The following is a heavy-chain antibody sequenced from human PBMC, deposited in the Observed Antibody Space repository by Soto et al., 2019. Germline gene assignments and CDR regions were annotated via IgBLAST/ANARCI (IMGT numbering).Heavy chain of an antibody. CDR3: ARALPVAKGGFDP. D-gene: IGHD2-2*01. CDR1: GFTVSNTY. J-gene: IGHJ5*02. Sequence: GGSLRLSCAASGFTVSNTYMTWVRQPPGKGLECVSVIYTAGGTNYADSVKGRFIISRDNSKNTLYLQMNSLRAEDTAVYYCARALPVAKGGFDPWGQGTLVTVSS. CDR2: IYTAGGT. V-gene: IGHV3-53*03.